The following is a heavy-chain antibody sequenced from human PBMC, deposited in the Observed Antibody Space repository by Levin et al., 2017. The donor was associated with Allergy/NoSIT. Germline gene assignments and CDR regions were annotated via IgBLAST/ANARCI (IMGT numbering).Heavy chain of an antibody. Sequence: SETLSLTCTVSVGSISSNYWSWIRQPAGRGLEWIGRINTSGSTNYNPSLQSRVTLSVDTSKNQFSLKLSSVTAADVAVYFCARGGYCGSQDCSNFDYWGQGILVTVSS. CDR1: VGSISSNY. CDR2: INTSGST. D-gene: IGHD2-2*01. CDR3: ARGGYCGSQDCSNFDY. J-gene: IGHJ4*02. V-gene: IGHV4-4*07.